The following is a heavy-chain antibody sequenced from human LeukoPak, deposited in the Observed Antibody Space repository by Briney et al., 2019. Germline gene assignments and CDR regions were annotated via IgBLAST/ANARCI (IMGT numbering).Heavy chain of an antibody. V-gene: IGHV1-18*01. CDR1: GYTFTSYG. J-gene: IGHJ3*02. CDR3: ARMASSGYYYNRAFDI. D-gene: IGHD3-22*01. CDR2: ISAYNGNA. Sequence: ASVKVSCKASGYTFTSYGISWVRQAPGQGLEWMGWISAYNGNANYAQKLQGRVTMTTDTSTSTAYMELRSLRSDDTAVYYCARMASSGYYYNRAFDIWGQGTMVTVSS.